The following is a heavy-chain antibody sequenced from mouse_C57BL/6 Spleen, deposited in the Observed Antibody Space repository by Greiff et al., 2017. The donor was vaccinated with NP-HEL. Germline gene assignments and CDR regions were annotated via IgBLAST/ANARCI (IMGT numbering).Heavy chain of an antibody. D-gene: IGHD1-1*01. CDR3: AREGYYYGSRSAMDY. V-gene: IGHV1-85*01. CDR1: GYTFTSYD. J-gene: IGHJ4*01. Sequence: QVQLKESGPELVKPGASVKLSCKASGYTFTSYDINWVKQRPGQGLEWIGWIYPRDGSTKYNEKFKGKATLTVDTSSSTAYMELHSLTSEDSAVYFCAREGYYYGSRSAMDYWGQGTSVTVSS. CDR2: IYPRDGST.